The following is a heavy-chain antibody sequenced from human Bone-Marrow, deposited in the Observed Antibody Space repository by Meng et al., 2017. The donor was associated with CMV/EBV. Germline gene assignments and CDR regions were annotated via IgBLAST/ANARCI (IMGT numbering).Heavy chain of an antibody. V-gene: IGHV1-46*01. CDR1: GYTFTSYY. D-gene: IGHD3-3*01. J-gene: IGHJ5*02. CDR3: AREERWTYYDFWSGRNGNWFDP. Sequence: ASVKVSCKASGYTFTSYYMHWVRQAPGQGLEWMGIINPSGGSTSYAQKFQGRVTMTRDTSKNQFSLKLSSVTAADTAVYYCAREERWTYYDFWSGRNGNWFDPWGQGTLVTVSS. CDR2: INPSGGST.